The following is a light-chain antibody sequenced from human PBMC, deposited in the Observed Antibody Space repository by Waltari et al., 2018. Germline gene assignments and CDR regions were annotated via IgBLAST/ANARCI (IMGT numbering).Light chain of an antibody. Sequence: QSALTQPASVSGSPEQSITISCTGTSSDLGGNNFVYWYQQHPGKAPKLILFDVSDRPSGVSNRFSGSKSGNSASLTSSGLQAEDEADYYCSSYTRSSSYVFGTGTKVTVL. V-gene: IGLV2-14*01. J-gene: IGLJ1*01. CDR1: SSDLGGNNF. CDR3: SSYTRSSSYV. CDR2: DVS.